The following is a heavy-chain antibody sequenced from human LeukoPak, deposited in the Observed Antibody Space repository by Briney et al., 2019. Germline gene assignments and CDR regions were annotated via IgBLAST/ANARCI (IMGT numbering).Heavy chain of an antibody. J-gene: IGHJ5*02. V-gene: IGHV4-39*07. Sequence: SETLSLTCTVSGDSISTSSYFWAWIRQSPGKGLEWIASIYYTGNTYYNPSLESRVTISVDTSKNQFSLKLSSVTAADTAVYYCARHTAEKYNWFDRWGQGTLVTVSS. CDR3: ARHTAEKYNWFDR. CDR2: IYYTGNT. D-gene: IGHD5-24*01. CDR1: GDSISTSSYF.